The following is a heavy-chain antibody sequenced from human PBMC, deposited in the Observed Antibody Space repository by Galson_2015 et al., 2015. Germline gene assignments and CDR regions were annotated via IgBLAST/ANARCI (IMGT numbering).Heavy chain of an antibody. CDR1: GFTFSSYA. CDR2: ISGSGGST. D-gene: IGHD5-18*01. CDR3: AKGHLSMVTSDY. V-gene: IGHV3-23*01. Sequence: SLRLSCAASGFTFSSYAMRWVRQAPGKGLEWVSAISGSGGSTYYADSVKGQFTISRDNSKNTLYLQMNSLRAEDTAVYYCAKGHLSMVTSDYWGQGTLVTVSS. J-gene: IGHJ4*02.